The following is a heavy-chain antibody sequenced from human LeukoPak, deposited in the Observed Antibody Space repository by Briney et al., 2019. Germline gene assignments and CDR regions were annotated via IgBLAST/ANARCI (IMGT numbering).Heavy chain of an antibody. V-gene: IGHV2-5*02. CDR3: ARRLSTVYFDY. D-gene: IGHD2-21*02. CDR2: IYWDDDK. CDR1: GFSLSTSGVG. Sequence: SSPTLVKPTQTLTLTCTFSGFSLSTSGVGVGWVRQPPGKALEWLALIYWDDDKRYRPSLKSRLTITKDTSKNQVVLTMTNMDPVDTATYYCARRLSTVYFDYWGQGTLVTVSS. J-gene: IGHJ4*02.